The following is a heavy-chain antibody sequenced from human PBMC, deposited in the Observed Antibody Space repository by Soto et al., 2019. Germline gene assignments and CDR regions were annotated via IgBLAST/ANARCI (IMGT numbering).Heavy chain of an antibody. CDR3: AKSPIFGVVTHHFVH. CDR2: ISGSGADT. Sequence: EVQLLESGGSLVQPGGSLRLSCSASGFSFSRFGMSWVRQDPGKGLEWVSSISGSGADTFYGDSVRGRFTISRDNSKNTLFLEMNGLTAEDTALYYCAKSPIFGVVTHHFVHWGQGTLVTVSS. J-gene: IGHJ4*02. V-gene: IGHV3-23*01. D-gene: IGHD3-3*01. CDR1: GFSFSRFG.